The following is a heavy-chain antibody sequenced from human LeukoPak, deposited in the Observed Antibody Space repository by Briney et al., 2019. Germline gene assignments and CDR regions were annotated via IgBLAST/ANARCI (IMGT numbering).Heavy chain of an antibody. Sequence: GGSLRLSCAASGFTFSSYSMNWVRQAPGKGLEWVSYISSSSSTIYYADSVKGRFTISRDNAKNSLYLQMNSLRAEDTAVYYCARDVTMTFDYWGRGTLVTVSS. D-gene: IGHD3-22*01. CDR3: ARDVTMTFDY. CDR1: GFTFSSYS. V-gene: IGHV3-48*04. J-gene: IGHJ4*02. CDR2: ISSSSSTI.